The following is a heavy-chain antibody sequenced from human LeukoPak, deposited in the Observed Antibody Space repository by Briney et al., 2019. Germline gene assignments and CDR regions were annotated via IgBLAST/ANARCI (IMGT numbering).Heavy chain of an antibody. Sequence: ASVKVSCKASGYTFIGYYLHWVRQAPGQGLEWMGWINPNSGGPIYAQKFQGRVTMTRDTSISTAYMELSRLTSDDTAVYYCARANSGSYYNYWGQGTLVTVSS. D-gene: IGHD1-26*01. CDR2: INPNSGGP. J-gene: IGHJ4*02. CDR1: GYTFIGYY. CDR3: ARANSGSYYNY. V-gene: IGHV1-2*02.